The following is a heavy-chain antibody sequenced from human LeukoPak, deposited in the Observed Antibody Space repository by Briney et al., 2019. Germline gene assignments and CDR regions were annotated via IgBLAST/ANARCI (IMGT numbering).Heavy chain of an antibody. D-gene: IGHD2/OR15-2a*01. CDR2: IYYSGST. V-gene: IGHV4-59*08. CDR1: GGSNSSYY. Sequence: SETLSLTCTVSGGSNSSYYWSWIRQPPGKGLEGIGYIYYSGSTNYNPSLKSRVTISVDTSKNQFSLKLSSVTAADTAVYYCARSELGWFDPWGQGTLVTVSS. J-gene: IGHJ5*02. CDR3: ARSELGWFDP.